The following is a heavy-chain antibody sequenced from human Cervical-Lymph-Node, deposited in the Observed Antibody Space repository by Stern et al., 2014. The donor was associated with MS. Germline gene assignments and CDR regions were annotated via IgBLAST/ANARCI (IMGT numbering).Heavy chain of an antibody. J-gene: IGHJ4*02. Sequence: EVQLVESGGGLVQPGGSLRLSCAASGFSFSSYTMNWVRQAPGKGLEWVSSISGSGSNTYYADSVKGRFTISRDTSKNTLYLQMNSLRADDTAVYYCATSMMVVVFSGTPLGYFDYWGQGTLVTVSS. CDR2: ISGSGSNT. CDR3: ATSMMVVVFSGTPLGYFDY. D-gene: IGHD3-22*01. CDR1: GFSFSSYT. V-gene: IGHV3-23*04.